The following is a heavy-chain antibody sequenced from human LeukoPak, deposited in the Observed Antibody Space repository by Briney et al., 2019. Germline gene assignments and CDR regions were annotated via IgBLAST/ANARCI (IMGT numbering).Heavy chain of an antibody. J-gene: IGHJ4*02. CDR1: GFTFSSYA. D-gene: IGHD3-3*01. CDR3: ARDRFLEWLFDY. Sequence: GGSLRLSCAASGFTFSSYAMHWVRQAPGKGLGWVAVISYDGSNKYYADSVKGRFTISRDNSKNTLYLQMNSLRAEDTAVYYWARDRFLEWLFDYWGQGTLVTVSS. V-gene: IGHV3-30*01. CDR2: ISYDGSNK.